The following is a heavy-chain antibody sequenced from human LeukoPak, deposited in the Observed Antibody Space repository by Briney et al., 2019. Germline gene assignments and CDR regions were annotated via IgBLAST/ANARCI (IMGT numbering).Heavy chain of an antibody. J-gene: IGHJ4*02. V-gene: IGHV3-73*01. D-gene: IGHD5-24*01. Sequence: PGGSLKVSCAASGFTFSGSAMHWVRQAYGKGLEWVGRIRSKANSYAPAYAASVKGRFTISRDDSKNTAYLQMNSLKTEDTAVYYCTTSQAGDGYNSYYFDYWGQGTLVTVSS. CDR3: TTSQAGDGYNSYYFDY. CDR2: IRSKANSYAP. CDR1: GFTFSGSA.